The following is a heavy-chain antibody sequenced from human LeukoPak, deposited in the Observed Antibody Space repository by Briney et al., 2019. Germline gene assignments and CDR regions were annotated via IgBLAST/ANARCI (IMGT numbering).Heavy chain of an antibody. Sequence: GGSLRLSCAASGFTFSSYWMNWVRQAPGKGLEWVSCISSSSSYIYYADSVKGRFTISRDNAKNSLYLQMNSLRAEDTAVYYCARGGGDYEGHYYYYYMDVWGKGTTVTISS. CDR1: GFTFSSYW. V-gene: IGHV3-21*01. D-gene: IGHD4-17*01. CDR2: ISSSSSYI. J-gene: IGHJ6*03. CDR3: ARGGGDYEGHYYYYYMDV.